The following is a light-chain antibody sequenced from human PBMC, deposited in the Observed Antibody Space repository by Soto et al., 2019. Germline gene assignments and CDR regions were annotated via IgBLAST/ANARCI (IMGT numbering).Light chain of an antibody. V-gene: IGKV3-20*01. Sequence: EIVLTQSPGTLSLSPGERATLSCRASQSVSSSYLAWYQQKPGQAPRLLIYGASSRATGIPDRFSGSGSGTDFTLTFTSLEPEDSAVYYCQQSGSSPTWTFVQGTKVEIK. J-gene: IGKJ1*01. CDR3: QQSGSSPTWT. CDR2: GAS. CDR1: QSVSSSY.